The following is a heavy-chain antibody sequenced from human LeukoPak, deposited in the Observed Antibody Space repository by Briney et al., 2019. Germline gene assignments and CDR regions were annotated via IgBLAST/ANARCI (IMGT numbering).Heavy chain of an antibody. V-gene: IGHV1-2*06. D-gene: IGHD3-22*01. CDR3: ARDLPVYYYDSSGYLSDY. CDR2: INPNSGGT. J-gene: IGHJ4*02. CDR1: GYTFTGYY. Sequence: ASVKVSCKASGYTFTGYYMHWVRQAPGQGLGWMGRINPNSGGTNYAQKFQGRVTMTRDTSISTAYMELSRLRSDDTAVYYCARDLPVYYYDSSGYLSDYWGQGTLVTVSS.